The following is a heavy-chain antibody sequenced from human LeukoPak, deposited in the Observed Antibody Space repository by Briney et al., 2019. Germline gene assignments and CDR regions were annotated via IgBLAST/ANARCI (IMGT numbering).Heavy chain of an antibody. Sequence: PGGSLRLSCAASGFTFSSHAMSWVRQAPGKGLEWVSAISGSGGSTYYADSVKGRFTISRDNSKNTLYLQMNSLRAEDTAVYYCANKSAQRSRNYYDSSGTSDVWGQGTTVTVSS. J-gene: IGHJ6*02. CDR1: GFTFSSHA. CDR2: ISGSGGST. D-gene: IGHD3-22*01. V-gene: IGHV3-23*01. CDR3: ANKSAQRSRNYYDSSGTSDV.